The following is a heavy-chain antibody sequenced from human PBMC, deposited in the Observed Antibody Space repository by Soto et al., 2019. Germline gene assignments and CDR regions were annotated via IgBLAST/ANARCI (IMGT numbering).Heavy chain of an antibody. V-gene: IGHV1-69*01. D-gene: IGHD6-25*01. CDR3: AGIDTYGSPARDY. CDR1: GGTFSSYA. Sequence: QVQLVQSGAEVQKPGSSVKVSCKASGGTFSSYAISWVRQAPGQGLEWMGGIIPIFGTANYAQKFQGRDTITADESTSTAYMELRSLRSEDRAVYYCAGIDTYGSPARDYWGQGTMVTVSS. J-gene: IGHJ4*02. CDR2: IIPIFGTA.